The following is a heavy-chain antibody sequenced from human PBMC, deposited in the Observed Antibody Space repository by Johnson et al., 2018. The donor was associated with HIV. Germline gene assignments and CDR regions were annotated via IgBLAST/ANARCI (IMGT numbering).Heavy chain of an antibody. CDR3: ARGSSGSWDAFDI. CDR2: IYSGGST. V-gene: IGHV3-66*01. J-gene: IGHJ3*02. D-gene: IGHD1-26*01. CDR1: GFTVSSNY. Sequence: EQLVESGGGVVQPGRSLRLSCAASGFTVSSNYMSWVRQAPGKGLEWVSVIYSGGSTYYADSVKGRFAVSRDDSKNTLYLQMNSLRAEDTAVYYCARGSSGSWDAFDIWGQGTMVTVSS.